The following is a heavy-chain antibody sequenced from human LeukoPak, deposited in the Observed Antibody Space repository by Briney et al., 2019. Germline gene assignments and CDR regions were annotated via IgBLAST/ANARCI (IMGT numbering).Heavy chain of an antibody. V-gene: IGHV4-59*01. CDR1: GGSISSYY. J-gene: IGHJ4*02. D-gene: IGHD1-26*01. CDR3: PRDVRGRVGATDVSSFDY. CDR2: IYYSGST. Sequence: SETLSLTCTVSGGSISSYYWSWIRQPPGKGLEWIGYIYYSGSTNYNPSLKSRVTISVDTSKNQFSLKLSSVTAADTAVYYCPRDVRGRVGATDVSSFDYRGQGTLVPVSP.